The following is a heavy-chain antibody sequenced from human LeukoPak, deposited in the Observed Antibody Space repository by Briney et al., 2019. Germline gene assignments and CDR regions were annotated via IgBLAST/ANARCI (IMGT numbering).Heavy chain of an antibody. J-gene: IGHJ4*02. D-gene: IGHD3-9*01. CDR3: VKGDNDILTGYYNSFDY. V-gene: IGHV3-23*01. CDR2: ISGSGIST. CDR1: GFTFRNFA. Sequence: GGSLRLSCAASGFTFRNFAMSWVRQAPGKGLEWVSTISGSGISTYYADSVKGRFTISRDNSRDTLYLQMSSLRAEDTAPYYCVKGDNDILTGYYNSFDYWGQGTLVTVSS.